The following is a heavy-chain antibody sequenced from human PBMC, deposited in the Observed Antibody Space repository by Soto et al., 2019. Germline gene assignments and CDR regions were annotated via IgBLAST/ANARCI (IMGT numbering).Heavy chain of an antibody. Sequence: QLQLQESGPGLVKPSETLSLTCTVSGGSISSSSYYWGWIRQPPGKGLEWIGSIYYSGSTYYNPSLKSRVTISVDTSKNQFSLKLSSVTAAGTAVYYCASLPLGYCSGGSCLPDAFDIWGQGTMVTVSS. CDR3: ASLPLGYCSGGSCLPDAFDI. CDR2: IYYSGST. D-gene: IGHD2-15*01. V-gene: IGHV4-39*01. CDR1: GGSISSSSYY. J-gene: IGHJ3*02.